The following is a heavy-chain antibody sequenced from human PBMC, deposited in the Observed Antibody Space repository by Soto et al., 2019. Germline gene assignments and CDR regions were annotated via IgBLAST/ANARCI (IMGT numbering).Heavy chain of an antibody. Sequence: QVQLVESGGGVVQPGRSLRLSCAASGFTFSSYGMHWVRQAPGKGLEWVAVIWYDGSNKYYADSVKGRFTISRDNSKNTLYLQMNSLRAEDMAVYYCARDISGSYYFDYWGQGTLVTVSS. J-gene: IGHJ4*02. CDR1: GFTFSSYG. V-gene: IGHV3-33*01. CDR2: IWYDGSNK. CDR3: ARDISGSYYFDY.